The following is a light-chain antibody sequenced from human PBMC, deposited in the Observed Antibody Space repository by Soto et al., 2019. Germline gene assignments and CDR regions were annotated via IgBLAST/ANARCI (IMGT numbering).Light chain of an antibody. Sequence: ERVMTQSPATLSVSPGERATLYCRASQSISSNLAWYQQKPGQAPRLLIYGASTRATGIPARFSGSGSGTEFTLTISSLQSEDFAVYYCQQYNSWPPITFGQGTRLEIK. CDR2: GAS. J-gene: IGKJ5*01. CDR3: QQYNSWPPIT. V-gene: IGKV3-15*01. CDR1: QSISSN.